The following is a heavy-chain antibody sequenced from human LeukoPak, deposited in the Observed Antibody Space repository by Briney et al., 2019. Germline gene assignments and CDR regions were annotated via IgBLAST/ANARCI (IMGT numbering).Heavy chain of an antibody. Sequence: ASVNVSCKLSGYSLNELSMLWVRQAAGKGREWMEGFYPEDGETIYAQKFQGRVTMTEDTSTDTAYMELSSLRSEDTAVYYCATQLHSSGYQADFDYWGQGTLVTVSS. D-gene: IGHD3-22*01. CDR3: ATQLHSSGYQADFDY. V-gene: IGHV1-24*01. CDR1: GYSLNELS. J-gene: IGHJ4*02. CDR2: FYPEDGET.